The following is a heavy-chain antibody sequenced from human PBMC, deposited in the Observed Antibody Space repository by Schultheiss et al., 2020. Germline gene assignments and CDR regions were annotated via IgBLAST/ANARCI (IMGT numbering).Heavy chain of an antibody. CDR2: ISSSSSTI. CDR3: AKDKAWLNTSYYYGMDV. J-gene: IGHJ6*02. CDR1: GFTFSSYS. Sequence: GGSLRLSCAASGFTFSSYSMNWVRQAPGKGLEWVSYISSSSSTIYSADSVKGRFTISRDNSKNTLYLQMNSLRAEDTAVYYCAKDKAWLNTSYYYGMDVWGQGTTVTVSS. D-gene: IGHD6-19*01. V-gene: IGHV3-48*01.